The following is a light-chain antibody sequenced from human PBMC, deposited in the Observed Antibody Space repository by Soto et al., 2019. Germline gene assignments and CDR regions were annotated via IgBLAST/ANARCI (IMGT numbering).Light chain of an antibody. Sequence: EIVLTQSPATLSLSPGERATLACRASQSVSSDLAWYQQKTGQAPRLLSDDASNRATGIPARFSGSGSGTDFTLTISSLEPEDFAVYYCQQRSNWPVTFGQGTKLEIK. CDR2: DAS. CDR3: QQRSNWPVT. J-gene: IGKJ2*01. CDR1: QSVSSD. V-gene: IGKV3-11*01.